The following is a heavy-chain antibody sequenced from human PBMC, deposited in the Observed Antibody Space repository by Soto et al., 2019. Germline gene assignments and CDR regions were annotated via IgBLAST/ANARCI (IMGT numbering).Heavy chain of an antibody. CDR3: ARIGYCSSTSCYSFDP. CDR1: GYTFTSYD. D-gene: IGHD2-2*01. J-gene: IGHJ5*02. CDR2: MNPNSGNT. V-gene: IGHV1-8*01. Sequence: QVQLVQSGAEVKKPGASVKVSCKASGYTFTSYDINWVRQATGQGLEWMGWMNPNSGNTGYAQKFQGRVTMTRNTSISTAYMELSSLRSEDTAVYYCARIGYCSSTSCYSFDPWGQGTLVTVSS.